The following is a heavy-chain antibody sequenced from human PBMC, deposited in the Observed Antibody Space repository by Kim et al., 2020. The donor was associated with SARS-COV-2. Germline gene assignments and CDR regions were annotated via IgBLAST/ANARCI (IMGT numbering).Heavy chain of an antibody. D-gene: IGHD4-17*01. Sequence: GGSLRLSCAASGFTFRYFAMGWVRQAPGKGLAWVSAISGSGGTTYYADSVKGRFTISRDNSKNTLYLQMNNLRAEDTALYYCASRGSKNGDPYYFYFWG. V-gene: IGHV3-23*01. CDR3: ASRGSKNGDPYYFYF. CDR1: GFTFRYFA. J-gene: IGHJ4*01. CDR2: ISGSGGTT.